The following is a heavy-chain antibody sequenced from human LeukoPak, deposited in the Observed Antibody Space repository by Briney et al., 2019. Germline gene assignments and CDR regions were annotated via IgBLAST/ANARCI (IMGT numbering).Heavy chain of an antibody. CDR2: IDQDGSGR. Sequence: ETLSLTCTVSGGSISSGGYYWSWIRQHPGKGLEWVAGIDQDGSGRYYVDSVKGRFTVSRDNAKNSVYLQMNSLRAEDTAIYYCVSGYTSGYWGQGTQVTVSS. D-gene: IGHD6-19*01. CDR3: VSGYTSGY. J-gene: IGHJ1*01. CDR1: GGSISSGGYY. V-gene: IGHV3-7*01.